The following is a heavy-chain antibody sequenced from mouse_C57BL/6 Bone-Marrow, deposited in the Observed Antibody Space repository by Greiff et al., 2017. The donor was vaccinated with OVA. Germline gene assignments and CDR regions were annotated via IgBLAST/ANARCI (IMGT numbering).Heavy chain of an antibody. CDR2: ISSGGSYT. CDR1: GFTFSSYG. V-gene: IGHV5-6*01. CDR3: ARNGYDDAMDY. J-gene: IGHJ4*01. D-gene: IGHD2-2*01. Sequence: VQLVESGGDLVKPGGSLKLSCAASGFTFSSYGMSWVRQTPDKRLEWVATISSGGSYTYYPDSVKGRFTISRDNAKNNLYLQMSSLKSEDTAMYDCARNGYDDAMDYWGQGTSVTVSS.